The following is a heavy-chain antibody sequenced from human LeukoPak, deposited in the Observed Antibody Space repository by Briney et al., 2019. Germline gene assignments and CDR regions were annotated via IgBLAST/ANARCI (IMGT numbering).Heavy chain of an antibody. CDR1: GFTFSSYA. J-gene: IGHJ4*02. V-gene: IGHV3-30*04. CDR2: ISYDGSNK. D-gene: IGHD2-2*01. CDR3: AKEHVVVPAEAFDY. Sequence: PGRSLRLSCAASGFTFSSYAMHWVRQAPGKGLEWVAVISYDGSNKYYADSVKGRFTISRDNSKNTLYLQMNSLRAEDTAVYYCAKEHVVVPAEAFDYWGQGTLVTVSS.